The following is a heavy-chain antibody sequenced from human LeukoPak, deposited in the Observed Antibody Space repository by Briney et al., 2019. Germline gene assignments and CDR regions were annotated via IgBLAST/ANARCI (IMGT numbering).Heavy chain of an antibody. J-gene: IGHJ6*04. CDR3: AELGITMIGGV. CDR1: GFTFSSYG. Sequence: GRPLRLSCAASGFTFSSYGMHWVRQAPGKGLEWVSYISSSGSTIYYADSVKGRFTISRDNAKNSLYLQMNSLRAEDTAVYYCAELGITMIGGVWGKGTTVTISS. D-gene: IGHD3-10*02. CDR2: ISSSGSTI. V-gene: IGHV3-48*04.